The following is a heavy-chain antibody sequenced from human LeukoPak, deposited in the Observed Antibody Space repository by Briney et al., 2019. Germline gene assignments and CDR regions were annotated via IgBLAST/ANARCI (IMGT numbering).Heavy chain of an antibody. CDR2: INHSGST. J-gene: IGHJ4*02. D-gene: IGHD2-21*02. CDR1: GGSFSGYY. Sequence: SETLSLTCAVYGGSFSGYYWSWIRQPPGKGLEWIGEINHSGSTNYNPSLKSRVTISVDTSKNQFSLKLSSVPAADTAVYYCARGRGDTYCGGDCYFSPFDYWGQGTLVTVSS. V-gene: IGHV4-34*01. CDR3: ARGRGDTYCGGDCYFSPFDY.